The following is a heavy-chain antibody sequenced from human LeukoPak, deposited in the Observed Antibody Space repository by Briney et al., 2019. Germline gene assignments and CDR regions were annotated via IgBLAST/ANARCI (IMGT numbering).Heavy chain of an antibody. D-gene: IGHD1-7*01. CDR2: VFYNGNT. CDR3: ARRWNYGRNYYIDV. V-gene: IGHV4-39*01. J-gene: IGHJ6*03. Sequence: SETLSLTCTVSGGSINTKTHYWACIRQTPGKGLEWIGSVFYNGNTYYNPSLKSRVTISVDASKNQFSLRLTSVTATDTAVYYCARRWNYGRNYYIDVWGKGATVSVSS. CDR1: GGSINTKTHY.